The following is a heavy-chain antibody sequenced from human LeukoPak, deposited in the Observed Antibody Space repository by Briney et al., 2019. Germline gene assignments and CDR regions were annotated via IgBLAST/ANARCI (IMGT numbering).Heavy chain of an antibody. D-gene: IGHD5-12*01. CDR2: IYYSGST. CDR1: GGSISSYY. Sequence: SETLSLTCTVSGGSISSYYWSWIRQPPGKGLEWIGYIYYSGSTNYNPSLKSRVTISVDTSKNQFSLKLSSVTAADTAVYYCARGSGGYDDFDYWGQGTLVTVFS. V-gene: IGHV4-59*01. CDR3: ARGSGGYDDFDY. J-gene: IGHJ4*02.